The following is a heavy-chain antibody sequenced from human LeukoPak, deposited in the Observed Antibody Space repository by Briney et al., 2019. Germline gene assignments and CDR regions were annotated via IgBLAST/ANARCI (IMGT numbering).Heavy chain of an antibody. J-gene: IGHJ4*02. CDR1: GFTFSSYS. D-gene: IGHD6-6*01. Sequence: PGGSLRLSCAASGFTFSSYSMNWVRQAPGKGLEWVSSISSSSSYIYYADSVKGRFTISRDNAKNSLYLQMNSLRAEDTAVYYCARDVLWRYSSSSYFEYWGQGTLVTVSS. V-gene: IGHV3-21*01. CDR3: ARDVLWRYSSSSYFEY. CDR2: ISSSSSYI.